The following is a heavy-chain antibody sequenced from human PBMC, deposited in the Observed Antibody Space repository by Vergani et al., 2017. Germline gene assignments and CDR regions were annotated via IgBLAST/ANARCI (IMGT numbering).Heavy chain of an antibody. CDR1: GYTFTDYY. D-gene: IGHD2-2*01. Sequence: QVQLVQSGAAVKKPGASVQVSCKASGYTFTDYYMHWVRQAPGQGLEWMGWINPHNGNTNYAQKLQGRVTMTTDTSTSTAYMELRSLRSDDTAVYYCARDPDIVVVXAAPYYYYYYGMDGWGQGTTVTVSS. CDR3: ARDPDIVVVXAAPYYYYYYGMDG. V-gene: IGHV1-18*04. J-gene: IGHJ6*02. CDR2: INPHNGNT.